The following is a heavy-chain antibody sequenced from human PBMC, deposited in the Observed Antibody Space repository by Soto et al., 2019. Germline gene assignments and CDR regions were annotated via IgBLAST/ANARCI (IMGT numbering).Heavy chain of an antibody. Sequence: QVQLVQSGAEVKKPGASVKVSCKTSGYSFSEFRMHWVRQAPGQGLEWMGWVNPINGNTNYAQDFQGRVTMTRDASTKTVYLEFSSLTSDDTSTVYCARENWHFDYWGQGTLITVSS. CDR2: VNPINGNT. CDR1: GYSFSEFR. J-gene: IGHJ4*02. V-gene: IGHV1-2*02. CDR3: ARENWHFDY.